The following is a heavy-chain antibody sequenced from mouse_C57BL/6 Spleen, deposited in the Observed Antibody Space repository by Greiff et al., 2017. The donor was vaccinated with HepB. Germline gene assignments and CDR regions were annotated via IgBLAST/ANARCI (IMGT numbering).Heavy chain of an antibody. CDR1: GYAFSSSW. CDR3: ARSRLGQGVFAY. V-gene: IGHV1-82*01. J-gene: IGHJ3*01. D-gene: IGHD4-1*01. CDR2: IYPGDGDT. Sequence: QVQLKESGPELVKPGASVKISCKASGYAFSSSWMNWVKQRPGKGLEWIGRIYPGDGDTNYNGKFKGKATLTADKSSSTAYMQLSSLTSEDSAVYFCARSRLGQGVFAYWGQETLVTVSA.